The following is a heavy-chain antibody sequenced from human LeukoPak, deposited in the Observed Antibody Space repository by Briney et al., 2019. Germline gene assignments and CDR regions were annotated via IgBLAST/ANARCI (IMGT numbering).Heavy chain of an antibody. V-gene: IGHV3-15*07. CDR3: SAGYNTGWFGYHFDH. Sequence: GGSLRLSCVASGFSFSNAWMNWVRQAPGKGLEWVGRIKSKTEDEETDYAAPVKGRFSVSRDDSKNTLYLQMSNLKTEDTAVYSCSAGYNTGWFGYHFDHWGQGTLVAVSS. CDR1: GFSFSNAW. CDR2: IKSKTEDEET. D-gene: IGHD6-19*01. J-gene: IGHJ4*02.